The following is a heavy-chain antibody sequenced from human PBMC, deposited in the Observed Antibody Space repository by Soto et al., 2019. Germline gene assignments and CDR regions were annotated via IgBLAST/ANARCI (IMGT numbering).Heavy chain of an antibody. CDR3: AKVPTAGYSSSWYGGYFDY. D-gene: IGHD6-13*01. V-gene: IGHV3-23*01. Sequence: GGSLRLSCAASGFTFSSYAMSWVRQAPGKGLEWVSAISGSGGSTYYADSVKGRFTISRDSSKNTLYLQMNSLRAEDTAVYYCAKVPTAGYSSSWYGGYFDYWGQGTLVTVSS. CDR1: GFTFSSYA. J-gene: IGHJ4*02. CDR2: ISGSGGST.